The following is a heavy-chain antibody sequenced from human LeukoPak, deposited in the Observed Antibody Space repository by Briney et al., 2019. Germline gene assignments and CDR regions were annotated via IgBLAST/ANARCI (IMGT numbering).Heavy chain of an antibody. V-gene: IGHV4-4*07. CDR2: IYTSGST. CDR3: GRDLDPMITMVRGVISAFGI. Sequence: SETLSLTCTVSGGSISSYYWSWIRQPAGKGLEWIGRIYTSGSTNYNPSLKSRVTMSVDTSKNQFFLKLSSVTAADTAVYYCGRDLDPMITMVRGVISAFGIWGQGTMVTVSS. D-gene: IGHD3-10*01. J-gene: IGHJ3*02. CDR1: GGSISSYY.